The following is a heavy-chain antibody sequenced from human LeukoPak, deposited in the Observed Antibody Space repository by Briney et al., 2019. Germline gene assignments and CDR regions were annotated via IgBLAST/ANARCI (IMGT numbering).Heavy chain of an antibody. CDR2: ISGNGGST. CDR1: GFTFSTYA. V-gene: IGHV3-64*01. Sequence: GGSLRLSCAASGFTFSTYAIHWVRQAPGKGLEYVSGISGNGGSTYYANSVKGRFTISRDNSKNTLYLQMGSLRVEDTAVYYCARQAAGVVYWGQGTLVTVSS. D-gene: IGHD6-13*01. J-gene: IGHJ4*02. CDR3: ARQAAGVVY.